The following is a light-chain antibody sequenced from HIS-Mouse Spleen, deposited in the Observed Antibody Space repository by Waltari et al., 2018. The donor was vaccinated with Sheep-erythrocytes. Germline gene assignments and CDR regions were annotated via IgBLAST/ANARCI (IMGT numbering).Light chain of an antibody. CDR2: QDT. Sequence: SSELTQPPSVSVSPGQTASITCSGDKLGDKYACWYQQKPGQSPVLVIYQDTKRPSGIPDRFSGSKSGNTASLTISGLQAEDEADYYCCSYAGSSTPWVFGGGTKLTVL. J-gene: IGLJ3*02. V-gene: IGLV3-1*01. CDR3: CSYAGSSTPWV. CDR1: KLGDKY.